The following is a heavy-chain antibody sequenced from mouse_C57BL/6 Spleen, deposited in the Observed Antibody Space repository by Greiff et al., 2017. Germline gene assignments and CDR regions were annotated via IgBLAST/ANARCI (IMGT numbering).Heavy chain of an antibody. V-gene: IGHV1-85*01. J-gene: IGHJ3*01. CDR3: ARSDGYYPPWFAY. CDR2: IYPRDGST. Sequence: QVQLKESGPELVKPGASVKLSCKASGYTFTSYDINWVKQRPGQGLEWIGWIYPRDGSTKYNEKFKGKATLTVDTSSSTAYMELHSLTSEDSAVYFCARSDGYYPPWFAYWGQGTLVTVSA. CDR1: GYTFTSYD. D-gene: IGHD2-3*01.